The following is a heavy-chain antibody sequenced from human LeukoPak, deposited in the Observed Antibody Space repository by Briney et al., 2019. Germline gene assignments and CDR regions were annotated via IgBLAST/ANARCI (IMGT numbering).Heavy chain of an antibody. CDR1: GGSISSSSYY. J-gene: IGHJ4*02. V-gene: IGHV4-61*01. CDR3: ARGSGSYFV. Sequence: SETLSLTCTVSGGSISSSSYYWSWIRQPPGKGLEWIGYIYYSGSTNYNPSLKSRVTISVDTSKNQFSLKLSSVTAADTAVYYCARGSGSYFVWGQGTLVTVSS. CDR2: IYYSGST. D-gene: IGHD1-26*01.